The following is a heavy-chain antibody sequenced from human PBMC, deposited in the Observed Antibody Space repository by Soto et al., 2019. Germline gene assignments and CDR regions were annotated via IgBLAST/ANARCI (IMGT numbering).Heavy chain of an antibody. J-gene: IGHJ4*02. CDR2: INHSGST. Sequence: PSETLSLTCAVYGGSFSGYYWSWIRQPPGKGLEGIGEINHSGSTHYNPSLKIRVTISVDTSKNQFSLKLSSVTAADTAVYYCARRGCSSTSCYDGYSYGSIDYWGQGTLVTVSS. V-gene: IGHV4-34*01. CDR1: GGSFSGYY. CDR3: ARRGCSSTSCYDGYSYGSIDY. D-gene: IGHD2-2*01.